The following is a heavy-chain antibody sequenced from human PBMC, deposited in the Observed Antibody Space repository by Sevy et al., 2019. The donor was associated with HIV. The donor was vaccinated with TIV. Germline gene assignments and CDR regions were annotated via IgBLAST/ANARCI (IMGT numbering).Heavy chain of an antibody. Sequence: GGSLRLSCAASGFTFSSYAMTWVRQAPGKGLEWVSGISGSGYSTYYADSVKGRFTISRDNSKKPLYLQVNSLRAEDRAVYYCAKEGGGYNYDSSGLFDYWGQGTLVTVSS. CDR1: GFTFSSYA. CDR2: ISGSGYST. D-gene: IGHD3-22*01. J-gene: IGHJ4*02. CDR3: AKEGGGYNYDSSGLFDY. V-gene: IGHV3-23*01.